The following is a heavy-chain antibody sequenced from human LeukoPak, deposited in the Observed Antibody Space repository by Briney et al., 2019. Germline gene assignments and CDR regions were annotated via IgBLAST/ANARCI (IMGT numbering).Heavy chain of an antibody. V-gene: IGHV3-33*01. D-gene: IGHD3-16*01. CDR1: GFTFSSYG. Sequence: GGSLRLSCAASGFTFSSYGMHWVRQAPGKGLEWVAVIWYDGSNKYYADSVKGRFTISRDNSKNTLYLQMNSLRADDTAVYYCARDWGPSGYFDYWGQGTLVTVSS. CDR3: ARDWGPSGYFDY. J-gene: IGHJ4*02. CDR2: IWYDGSNK.